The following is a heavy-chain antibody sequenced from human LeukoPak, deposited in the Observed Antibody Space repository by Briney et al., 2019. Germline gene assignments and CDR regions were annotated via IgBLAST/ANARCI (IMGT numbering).Heavy chain of an antibody. D-gene: IGHD4/OR15-4a*01. V-gene: IGHV4-4*07. J-gene: IGHJ6*03. CDR1: GGSISSYY. CDR3: ARDSKTLTTEYYYYYYYMDV. Sequence: SKTLSLTCTVSGGSISSYYWSWIRQPGGKGLEWIGRIYTSGSTNHNLSLKSRVTMSVDTSKNQFSLKLSSVTAADTAVYYCARDSKTLTTEYYYYYYYMDVWGKGTTVTVSS. CDR2: IYTSGST.